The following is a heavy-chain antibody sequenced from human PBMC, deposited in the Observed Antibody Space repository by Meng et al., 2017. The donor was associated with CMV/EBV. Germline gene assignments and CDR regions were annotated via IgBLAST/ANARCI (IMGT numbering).Heavy chain of an antibody. D-gene: IGHD2-2*01. V-gene: IGHV4-39*07. Sequence: ESLKISCSVSGGSIGSNTYYWGWIRQSPGKRLEWIGSIYHSGNTYYKPSLKSRVIISVDTSKNQFSLKLSSVTAADTAVYYCARCVVVPAAHATPRIWFDPWGQGTLVTVSS. CDR2: IYHSGNT. CDR3: ARCVVVPAAHATPRIWFDP. J-gene: IGHJ5*02. CDR1: GGSIGSNTYY.